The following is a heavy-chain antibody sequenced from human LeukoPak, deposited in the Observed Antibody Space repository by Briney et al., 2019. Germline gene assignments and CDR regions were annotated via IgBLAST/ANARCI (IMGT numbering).Heavy chain of an antibody. D-gene: IGHD5-12*01. CDR2: ISGSGGST. CDR3: ARGASIVATKSPFDY. CDR1: GFTFSSYA. V-gene: IGHV3-23*01. Sequence: GRSLRLSCAASGFTFSSYAMSWVPQAPGKGLEWVSAISGSGGSTYYADSVKGRFTIYRDNSKNTLYLQMNSLRAEDTAVYYCARGASIVATKSPFDYWGQGTLVTVSS. J-gene: IGHJ4*02.